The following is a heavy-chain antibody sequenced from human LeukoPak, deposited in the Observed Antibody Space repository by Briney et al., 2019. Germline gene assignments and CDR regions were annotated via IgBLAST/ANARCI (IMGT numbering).Heavy chain of an antibody. CDR3: ARDLSTSATWEFDY. Sequence: GASVKVSCKTSVYTFTDYLTHWVRQAPGQGLEWMGWINLDSGGTKYAQRFQGRVTMTRDTSISTAYMDLSRLRSDDTAVYYCARDLSTSATWEFDYWGQGTLVTVSS. V-gene: IGHV1-2*02. J-gene: IGHJ4*02. CDR1: VYTFTDYL. CDR2: INLDSGGT. D-gene: IGHD6-25*01.